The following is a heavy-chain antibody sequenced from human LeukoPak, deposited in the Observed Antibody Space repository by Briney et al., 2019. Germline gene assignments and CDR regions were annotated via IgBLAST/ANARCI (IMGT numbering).Heavy chain of an antibody. CDR3: TRALITIFGVVPKYYFDY. CDR2: IRSKAYGGTT. CDR1: GFTFDDYG. Sequence: GGSLRLSCAASGFTFDDYGMSWVRQAPGKGLEWVGFIRSKAYGGTTEYAASVKGRFTISRDDSKSIAYLQMNSLKTEDTAVYYCTRALITIFGVVPKYYFDYWGQGTLVTVSS. V-gene: IGHV3-49*04. J-gene: IGHJ4*02. D-gene: IGHD3-3*01.